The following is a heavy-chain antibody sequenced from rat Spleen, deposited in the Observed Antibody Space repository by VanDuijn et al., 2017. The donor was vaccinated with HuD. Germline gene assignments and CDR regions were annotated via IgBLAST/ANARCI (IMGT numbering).Heavy chain of an antibody. Sequence: EVQLQESGPGLVKPSQSLSLTCSVTGYSIPSNYWGWIRKFPGNKMEWMGYISYSGSTSYNPSLKSRIAITRDTSNNHFFLQLNSVTTEDTATYYCAGYNIDWYFDFWGPGTMVTVSS. J-gene: IGHJ1*01. CDR2: ISYSGST. D-gene: IGHD1-10*01. CDR1: GYSIPSNY. CDR3: AGYNIDWYFDF. V-gene: IGHV3-1*01.